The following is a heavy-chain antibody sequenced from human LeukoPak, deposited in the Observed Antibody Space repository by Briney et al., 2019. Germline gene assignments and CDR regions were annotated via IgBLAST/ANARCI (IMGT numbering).Heavy chain of an antibody. CDR2: IYTSGST. CDR3: AREAKGIRYFDWLTTYYYYMDV. Sequence: SETLSLTCTVSGGSISSSSYYWGWIRQPPGKGLEWIGRIYTSGSTNYNPSLKSRVTISVDTSKNQFSLKLSSVTAADTAVYYCAREAKGIRYFDWLTTYYYYMDVWGKGTTVTISS. V-gene: IGHV4-61*02. J-gene: IGHJ6*03. CDR1: GGSISSSSYY. D-gene: IGHD3-9*01.